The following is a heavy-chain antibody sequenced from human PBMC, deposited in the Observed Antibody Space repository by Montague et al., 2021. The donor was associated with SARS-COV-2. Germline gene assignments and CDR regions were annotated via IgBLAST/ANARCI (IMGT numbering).Heavy chain of an antibody. CDR1: GFSLSTSGVG. D-gene: IGHD3-10*01. Sequence: PALVKPTQTLTLTCTFSGFSLSTSGVGVGWIRQPPGKALEWLALIYWDDDKRYSTSLKSRLTITKDTSKNQVVLTMTNMDPVDTATYYCAHSRGLILSDAFDIWGQGTMVTVSS. CDR3: AHSRGLILSDAFDI. J-gene: IGHJ3*02. CDR2: IYWDDDK. V-gene: IGHV2-5*02.